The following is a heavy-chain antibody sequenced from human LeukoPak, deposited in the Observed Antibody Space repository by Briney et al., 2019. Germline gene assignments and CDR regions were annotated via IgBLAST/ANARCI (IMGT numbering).Heavy chain of an antibody. J-gene: IGHJ4*02. CDR3: ARGDGGSYRGNFDS. CDR1: GFTFSSYG. D-gene: IGHD3-16*02. Sequence: GGSLRLSCAASGFTFSSYGMHWVRQAPGKGLEWVAVISYDGSNKYYADSVKGRFTISRDNAKNSLYLQMNSLRAEDTAVYYCARGDGGSYRGNFDSWGQGTLVTVSS. V-gene: IGHV3-30*03. CDR2: ISYDGSNK.